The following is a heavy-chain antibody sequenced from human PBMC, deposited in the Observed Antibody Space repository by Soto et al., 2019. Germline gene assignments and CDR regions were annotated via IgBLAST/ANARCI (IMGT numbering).Heavy chain of an antibody. D-gene: IGHD3-10*01. CDR3: TTERGPTYYYGSGHHYYGMDV. J-gene: IGHJ6*02. V-gene: IGHV3-15*07. CDR1: GFTFSNAW. CDR2: IKSKTDGGTT. Sequence: GGSLRLSCAASGFTFSNAWMNWVRQAPGKGLEWVGRIKSKTDGGTTDYAAPVKGRFTISRDDSKNTLYLQMNSLKTEDTAVYYCTTERGPTYYYGSGHHYYGMDVWGQGTTVTVSS.